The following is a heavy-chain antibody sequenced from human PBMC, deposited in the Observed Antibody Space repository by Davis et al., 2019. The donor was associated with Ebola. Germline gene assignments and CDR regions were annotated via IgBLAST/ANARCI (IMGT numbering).Heavy chain of an antibody. Sequence: MPSETLSLTCTVSGGSISSSSYYWGWIRQPPGKGLEWIGSIYYSGSTYYNPSLKSRVTISVDTSKNQFSLKLSSVTAADTAVYYCARYPVFAYYYGSGSPFDPWGQGTLVTVSS. CDR2: IYYSGST. J-gene: IGHJ5*02. CDR3: ARYPVFAYYYGSGSPFDP. D-gene: IGHD3-10*01. CDR1: GGSISSSSYY. V-gene: IGHV4-39*07.